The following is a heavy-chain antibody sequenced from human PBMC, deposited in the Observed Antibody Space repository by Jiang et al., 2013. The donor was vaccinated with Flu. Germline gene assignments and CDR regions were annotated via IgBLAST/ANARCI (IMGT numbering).Heavy chain of an antibody. CDR3: ARAALRYFDWLFLSYYFDY. D-gene: IGHD3-9*01. J-gene: IGHJ4*02. Sequence: KGLEWIGSIYHSGSTYYNPSLKSRVTISVDTSKNQFSLKLSSVTAADTAVYYCARAALRYFDWLFLSYYFDYWGQGTLVTVSS. CDR2: IYHSGST. V-gene: IGHV4-38-2*02.